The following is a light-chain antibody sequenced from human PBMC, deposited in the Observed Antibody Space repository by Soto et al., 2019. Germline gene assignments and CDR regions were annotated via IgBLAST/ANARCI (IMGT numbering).Light chain of an antibody. CDR2: SNH. CDR3: ATWDDSLNGPV. J-gene: IGLJ2*01. Sequence: QSVLTQPPSASGTPGQRVTISCSGGNSNIGSYGVNWYQQLPGTAPKFLIYSNHQRPSGVPDRFSGSKSVTSASLDISGLQFEDEADYYWATWDDSLNGPVFGGGTKLTVL. CDR1: NSNIGSYG. V-gene: IGLV1-44*01.